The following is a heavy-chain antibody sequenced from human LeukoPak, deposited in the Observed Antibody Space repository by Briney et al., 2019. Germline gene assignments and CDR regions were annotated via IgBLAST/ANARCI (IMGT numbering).Heavy chain of an antibody. CDR1: GYTFTSYG. CDR2: ISAYNGNT. V-gene: IGHV1-18*01. D-gene: IGHD3-10*01. Sequence: ASVKVSCKASGYTFTSYGISWVRQAPGQGLERMGWISAYNGNTNYAQKLQGRVTMTTDTSTSTAYMELRSLRSDDTAVYYCARDVSYYGSGSSGLVDYWGQGTLVTVSS. J-gene: IGHJ4*02. CDR3: ARDVSYYGSGSSGLVDY.